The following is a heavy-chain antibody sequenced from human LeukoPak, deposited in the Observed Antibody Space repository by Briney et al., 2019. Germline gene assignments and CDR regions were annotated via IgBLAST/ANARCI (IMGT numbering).Heavy chain of an antibody. CDR3: ARVPRYDFWSGYPRPPFDFAY. CDR1: GYTFTGYY. V-gene: IGHV1-2*02. J-gene: IGHJ4*02. Sequence: ASVKVSCKASGYTFTGYYMHWVRQAPGQGLEWMGWINPNSGGTNYAQKFQGRVTMTRDTSISTAYMELSRLRSDDTAVYYCARVPRYDFWSGYPRPPFDFAYWGQGTLVTVSS. D-gene: IGHD3-3*01. CDR2: INPNSGGT.